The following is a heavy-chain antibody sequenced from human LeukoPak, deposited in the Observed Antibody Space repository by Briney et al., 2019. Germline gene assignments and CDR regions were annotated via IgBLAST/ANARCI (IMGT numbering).Heavy chain of an antibody. V-gene: IGHV4-30-4*08. CDR3: ATSRGRGPYFDS. Sequence: SETLSLTCTVSGGSISSSSYYWGWIRQPPGKGLEWIGYVYYSGSTYYSPSLKSRVTISVDTSKNQFSVKLTSVTAADTAVYYCATSRGRGPYFDSWGQGTLVTVSS. CDR2: VYYSGST. CDR1: GGSISSSSYY. D-gene: IGHD3-10*01. J-gene: IGHJ4*02.